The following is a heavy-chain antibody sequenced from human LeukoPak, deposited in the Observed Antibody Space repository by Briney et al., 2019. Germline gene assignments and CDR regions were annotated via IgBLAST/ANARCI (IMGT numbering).Heavy chain of an antibody. CDR2: FLPFFGTA. CDR1: EPTVTSYA. V-gene: IGHV1-69*01. CDR3: ARDPDTAMGGAAFDI. J-gene: IGHJ3*02. D-gene: IGHD5-18*01. Sequence: ASGGVSCTASEPTVTSYAISRVRQSPGQGLEWRGGFLPFFGTAKYAKKFPGRVTITADESTRTACMELSSLRSEETAVYYRARDPDTAMGGAAFDIWGHGTTVTVSS.